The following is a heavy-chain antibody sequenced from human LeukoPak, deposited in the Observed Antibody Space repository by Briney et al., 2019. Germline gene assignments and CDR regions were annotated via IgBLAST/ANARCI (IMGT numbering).Heavy chain of an antibody. CDR2: IKQDGGEK. D-gene: IGHD3-3*01. V-gene: IGHV3-7*01. CDR1: GFTFSSYW. J-gene: IGHJ6*03. Sequence: GGSLRLSCAASGFTFSSYWMSWVRQAPGKRLEWVANIKQDGGEKYSVDSVKGRFTISRDNAKNSLYLQMNSLRAEDTAVYYCARDGTFWSGYMGYYYYYMDVWGKGTTVTVSS. CDR3: ARDGTFWSGYMGYYYYYMDV.